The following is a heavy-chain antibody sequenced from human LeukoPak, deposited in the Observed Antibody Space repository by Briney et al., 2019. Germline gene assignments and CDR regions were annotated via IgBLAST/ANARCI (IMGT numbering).Heavy chain of an antibody. D-gene: IGHD6-19*01. CDR3: ARENNHQQWLVGPDY. J-gene: IGHJ4*02. CDR1: GFTFSSYT. Sequence: PGRSLRLSCAASGFTFSSYTMHWVRQAPGKGLEWVALISYDGSNKYYTDSVKGRFTISRDNSKNTLYLQMNSLRAEDTAVYYCARENNHQQWLVGPDYWGQGTLVTVSS. CDR2: ISYDGSNK. V-gene: IGHV3-30-3*01.